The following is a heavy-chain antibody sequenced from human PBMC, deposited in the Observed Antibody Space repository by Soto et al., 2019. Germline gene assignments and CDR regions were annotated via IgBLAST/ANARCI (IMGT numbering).Heavy chain of an antibody. CDR3: ARVGYCTNGVCSP. CDR1: GGSFSGYY. Sequence: SETLSLTCAVYGGSFSGYYWSWIRQPPGKGLEWIGEINHSGSTNYNPSLKSRVTISVDTSKNQSSLKLSSVTAADTAVYYCARVGYCTNGVCSPWGQGTLVTVSS. V-gene: IGHV4-34*01. J-gene: IGHJ5*02. CDR2: INHSGST. D-gene: IGHD2-8*01.